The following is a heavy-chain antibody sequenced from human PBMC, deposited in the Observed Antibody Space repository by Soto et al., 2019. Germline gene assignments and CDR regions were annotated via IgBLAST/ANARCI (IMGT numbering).Heavy chain of an antibody. CDR1: GFTFSSYG. V-gene: IGHV3-30*18. J-gene: IGHJ4*02. CDR3: AKEGDCSSTSCYSPGDY. D-gene: IGHD2-2*02. Sequence: QVQLVESGGGVVQPGRSLRLSCAASGFTFSSYGMHWVRQAPGKGLEWVAVISYDGSNKYYADSVKGRFTISRDNSKNTLYLQMNSVRAEDTAVYYCAKEGDCSSTSCYSPGDYWGQGTLVTVSS. CDR2: ISYDGSNK.